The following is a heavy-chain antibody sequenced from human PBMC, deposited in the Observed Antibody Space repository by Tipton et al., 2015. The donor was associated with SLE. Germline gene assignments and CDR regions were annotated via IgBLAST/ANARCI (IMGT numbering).Heavy chain of an antibody. CDR2: IHEDGGEK. CDR1: GFTFSRHW. V-gene: IGHV3-7*01. D-gene: IGHD2-8*01. Sequence: GSLRLSCAASGFTFSRHWMSWVRQPLGQGLEWVANIHEDGGEKYYVDSVKGRFTISRDNAENSLYLQMNSLRAEDTAVYYCARIPRTSRPYYMDVWGKGTTVTVSS. J-gene: IGHJ6*03. CDR3: ARIPRTSRPYYMDV.